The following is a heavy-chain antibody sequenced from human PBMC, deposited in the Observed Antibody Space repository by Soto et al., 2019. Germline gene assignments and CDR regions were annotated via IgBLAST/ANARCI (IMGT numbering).Heavy chain of an antibody. Sequence: SENVSLTCAVSGGSISSGGYSWNWIRQPPGKGLEWIGYIYHSGSTYYSPSLKSRVTISVDGSKNQFFLKLSSVTAADTAFYYCSRHEREHYALRYWDQGALVTVSS. J-gene: IGHJ4*02. V-gene: IGHV4-30-2*01. CDR3: SRHEREHYALRY. CDR2: IYHSGST. CDR1: GGSISSGGYS. D-gene: IGHD4-17*01.